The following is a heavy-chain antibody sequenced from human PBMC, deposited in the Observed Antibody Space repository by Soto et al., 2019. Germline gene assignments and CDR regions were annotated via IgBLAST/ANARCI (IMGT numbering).Heavy chain of an antibody. J-gene: IGHJ6*02. CDR3: ARLVVVPAASYYYYGMDV. D-gene: IGHD2-2*01. Sequence: QVQLVQSGAEVKKPGASVKVSCKASGYTFTSYGISWVRQAPGQGLEWMGWISAYNGNTNYAQKLQGRVTMTTDTXTXTXXMELRSLRSDDTAVYYCARLVVVPAASYYYYGMDVWGQGTTVTVSS. CDR2: ISAYNGNT. CDR1: GYTFTSYG. V-gene: IGHV1-18*01.